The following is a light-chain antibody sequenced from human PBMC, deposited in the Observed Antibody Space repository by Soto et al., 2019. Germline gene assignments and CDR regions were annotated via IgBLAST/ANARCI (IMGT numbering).Light chain of an antibody. V-gene: IGKV3-15*01. CDR3: QQYHHWPVT. J-gene: IGKJ4*01. Sequence: EIVMTQSPATLSVSPGERVTFSCRASQRLYSNLAWYQHTPGQAPRLLISGASTGATGLPSRFSGSGSGTDFTLTINSLQSEDVAVYYCQQYHHWPVTFGGGTKVEIK. CDR2: GAS. CDR1: QRLYSN.